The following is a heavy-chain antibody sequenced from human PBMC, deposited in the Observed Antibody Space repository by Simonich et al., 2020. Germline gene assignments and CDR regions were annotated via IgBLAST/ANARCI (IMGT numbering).Heavy chain of an antibody. CDR1: GFTFSSYS. D-gene: IGHD6-19*01. CDR3: ARWRAVAGTGAYGMDV. Sequence: EVQLVESGGGLVKPGGSLRLSCAASGFTFSSYSMNWVRQAPGKGLEWVPSISSSSNYIYYADSVKGRVTIPRDNAKHSLYLQMNSLRAEDTAVYYCARWRAVAGTGAYGMDVWGQGTTVTVSS. V-gene: IGHV3-21*01. J-gene: IGHJ6*02. CDR2: ISSSSNYI.